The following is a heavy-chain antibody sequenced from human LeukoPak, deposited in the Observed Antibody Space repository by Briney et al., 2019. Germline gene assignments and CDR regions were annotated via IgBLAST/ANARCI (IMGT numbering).Heavy chain of an antibody. CDR2: ISAYNGNT. CDR3: ARDRLLGKNNWFDP. V-gene: IGHV1-18*01. Sequence: VSVKVSCKASGYTSTSYGISWVRQAPGQGLEWMGWISAYNGNTNYAQKLQGRVTMTTDTSTSTAYMELRSLRSDDTAVYYCARDRLLGKNNWFDPWGQGTLVTVSS. CDR1: GYTSTSYG. J-gene: IGHJ5*02. D-gene: IGHD2-15*01.